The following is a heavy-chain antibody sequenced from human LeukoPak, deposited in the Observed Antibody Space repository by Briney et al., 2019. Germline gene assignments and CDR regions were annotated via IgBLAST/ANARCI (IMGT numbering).Heavy chain of an antibody. CDR2: IYYSGST. D-gene: IGHD3-22*01. J-gene: IGHJ5*02. CDR1: GGSISSGGYY. V-gene: IGHV4-31*03. Sequence: SQTLSLTCTVSGGSISSGGYYWSWIRQHPGKGLEWIGYIYYSGSTYYNPSLKSRVTISVDTSKNQFSLKLSSVTAADTAVHYCARDLVDYYDSSGSETWGQGTLVTVSS. CDR3: ARDLVDYYDSSGSET.